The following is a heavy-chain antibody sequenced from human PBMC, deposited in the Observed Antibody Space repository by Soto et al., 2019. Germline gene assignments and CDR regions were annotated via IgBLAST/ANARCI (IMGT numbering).Heavy chain of an antibody. V-gene: IGHV3-11*05. CDR1: GFTFSDYY. CDR2: ISTSSSYR. Sequence: ESGGGLVKPGGSLRLSCAASGFTFSDYYMSWIRQAPGKGLEWLSYISTSSSYRNYADSVKGRFTISRDNAKNSLYQQMNRLRVEDTAVYYCAREGPVTSTWYVDSWGQGTLVTVSS. J-gene: IGHJ4*02. D-gene: IGHD6-13*01. CDR3: AREGPVTSTWYVDS.